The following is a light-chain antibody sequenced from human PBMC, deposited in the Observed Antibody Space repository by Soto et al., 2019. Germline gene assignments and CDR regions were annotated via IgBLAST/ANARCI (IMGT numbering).Light chain of an antibody. CDR2: SDN. CDR3: AAWDDSLSGRHV. J-gene: IGLJ1*01. CDR1: SSNIGSNT. Sequence: QAVLTQPPSASGTPGQRVTISCSGSSSNIGSNTVNWFQQLPGTAPKLLIYSDNQRPSGVPGRFSGSKSGTSASLAISGLQSEDEADYYCAAWDDSLSGRHVFGTGTKLTVL. V-gene: IGLV1-44*01.